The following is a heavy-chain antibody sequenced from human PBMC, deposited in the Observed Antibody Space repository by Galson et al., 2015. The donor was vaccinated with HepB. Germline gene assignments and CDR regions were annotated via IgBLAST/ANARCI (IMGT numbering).Heavy chain of an antibody. CDR3: VKDLSMVATSDY. D-gene: IGHD5-12*01. CDR1: GFTFSSYA. V-gene: IGHV3-64D*06. J-gene: IGHJ4*02. Sequence: SLRLSCAASGFTFSSYAMHWVRQAPGKGLEYVSAISSNGGSTYYADSVKGRFTISRVNSKNTLYLQMSSLRAEDTAVYYCVKDLSMVATSDYWGQGTLVTVSS. CDR2: ISSNGGST.